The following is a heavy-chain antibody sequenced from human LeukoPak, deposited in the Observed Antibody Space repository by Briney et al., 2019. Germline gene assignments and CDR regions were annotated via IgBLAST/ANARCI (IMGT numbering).Heavy chain of an antibody. CDR2: IYHSGST. CDR1: GGSISSSNW. CDR3: ARGYGDYVYDRFIHDRRKRGPFDY. V-gene: IGHV4-4*02. J-gene: IGHJ4*02. D-gene: IGHD4-17*01. Sequence: SETLSLTCAVSGGSISSSNWWSWVRQPPGKGLEWIGEIYHSGSTNYNPSLKSRVTISVDTSKNQFSLKLSSVTAADTAVYYCARGYGDYVYDRFIHDRRKRGPFDYWGQGTLVTVSS.